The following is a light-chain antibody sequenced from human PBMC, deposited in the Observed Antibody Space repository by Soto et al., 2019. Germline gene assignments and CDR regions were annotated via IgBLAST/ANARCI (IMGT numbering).Light chain of an antibody. CDR1: QSVSIN. V-gene: IGKV3-15*01. J-gene: IGKJ1*01. Sequence: EIVMTQSPATLSVSPGERTTLSCRASQSVSINVDWYQQKPGQAPRLLIYRSSTRATGIPARFSGSGSGTEFSLSSSSLQSEEFAVYYCQQYNIWPWTFGQGTKVEIK. CDR2: RSS. CDR3: QQYNIWPWT.